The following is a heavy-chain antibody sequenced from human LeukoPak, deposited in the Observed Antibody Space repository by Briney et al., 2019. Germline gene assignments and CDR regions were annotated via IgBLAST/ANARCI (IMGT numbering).Heavy chain of an antibody. Sequence: GRSLRLSCVASGFTFSNYAVHWVRQAPGKGLEWVSYISSSGTTIYYAASVKGRFTISRDNSKNSLHLQMNSLRDEDTAVYYCSRESRYSSDYWGQGTLVTVSS. CDR3: SRESRYSSDY. CDR2: ISSSGTTI. J-gene: IGHJ4*02. D-gene: IGHD6-13*01. V-gene: IGHV3-48*02. CDR1: GFTFSNYA.